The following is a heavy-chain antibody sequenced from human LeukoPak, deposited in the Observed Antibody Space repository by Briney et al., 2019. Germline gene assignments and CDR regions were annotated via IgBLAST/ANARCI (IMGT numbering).Heavy chain of an antibody. CDR2: IYTSGST. CDR3: ARGMATILAWFDP. CDR1: GGSISSGSHY. J-gene: IGHJ5*02. D-gene: IGHD5-24*01. V-gene: IGHV4-61*02. Sequence: PSETLSLTCTVSGGSISSGSHYWSWIRQPAGKGLEWIGRIYTSGSTNYNPSLKSRVTISVDTSKNQFSLKLSSVTAADTAVYYCARGMATILAWFDPWGQGTLVTVSS.